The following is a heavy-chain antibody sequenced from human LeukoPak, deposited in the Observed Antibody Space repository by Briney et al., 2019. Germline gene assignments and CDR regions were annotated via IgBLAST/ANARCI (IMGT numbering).Heavy chain of an antibody. D-gene: IGHD5-24*01. Sequence: ASVKVSCKASGYTFTGYYMHWVRQAPGQGLEWMGWINPNSGGTNYAQKFQGRVTMTRDTSISTVYMELGRLRSDDTAVYYCARVGVEMATIGDDYWGQGTLVTVSS. J-gene: IGHJ4*02. CDR2: INPNSGGT. CDR1: GYTFTGYY. CDR3: ARVGVEMATIGDDY. V-gene: IGHV1-2*02.